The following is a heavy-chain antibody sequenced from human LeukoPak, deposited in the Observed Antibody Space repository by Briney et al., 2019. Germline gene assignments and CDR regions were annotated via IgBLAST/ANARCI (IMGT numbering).Heavy chain of an antibody. V-gene: IGHV1-24*01. CDR1: GYTLIELS. J-gene: IGHJ4*02. Sequence: ASVKVSCKVSGYTLIELSMHWVRQAPGKGLEWMGGFDPEGGETIYAQKFQGRVTMTEDTSTDTAYMELSSLRSEDTAVYYCATIRYDSSGWFDYWGQGTLVTVSS. D-gene: IGHD3-22*01. CDR3: ATIRYDSSGWFDY. CDR2: FDPEGGET.